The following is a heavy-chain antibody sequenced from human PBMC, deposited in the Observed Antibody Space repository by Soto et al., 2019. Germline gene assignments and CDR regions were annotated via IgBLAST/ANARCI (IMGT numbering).Heavy chain of an antibody. CDR3: ARLGSGFWSGRAYYYYYGMDV. J-gene: IGHJ6*02. D-gene: IGHD3-3*01. CDR2: IYYSGST. CDR1: GGSISSSSYY. Sequence: LSLTCTVSGGSISSSSYYWGWIRQPPGKGLEWIGSIYYSGSTYYNPSLKSRVTISVDTSKNQFSLKLSSVTAADTAVYYCARLGSGFWSGRAYYYYYGMDVWGQGTTVTVSS. V-gene: IGHV4-39*01.